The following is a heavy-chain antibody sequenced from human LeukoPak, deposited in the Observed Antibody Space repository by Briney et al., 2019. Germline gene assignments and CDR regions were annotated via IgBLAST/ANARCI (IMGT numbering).Heavy chain of an antibody. J-gene: IGHJ3*02. CDR1: GGSISSYY. CDR3: ARHLGQWELLYAFDI. Sequence: SQTLSLTCTVSGGSISSYYWSWIRQPPGKGLEWIGYIYYSGSTNYNPSLKSRVTISVDTSKSQFSLKLSSVTAADTAVYYCARHLGQWELLYAFDIWGQGTMVTVSS. V-gene: IGHV4-59*08. D-gene: IGHD1-26*01. CDR2: IYYSGST.